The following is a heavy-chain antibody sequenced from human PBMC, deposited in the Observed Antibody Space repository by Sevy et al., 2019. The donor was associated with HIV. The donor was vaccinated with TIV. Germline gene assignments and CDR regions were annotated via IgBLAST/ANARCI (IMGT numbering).Heavy chain of an antibody. V-gene: IGHV1-46*02. J-gene: IGHJ4*02. CDR2: INPSGGST. D-gene: IGHD3-22*01. CDR3: ARVYNYDSSGPGY. Sequence: ASVKVSCEASGYTFNNYYIHWVRQAPGQGLEWMGVINPSGGSTNYAQNFQGRVSMTRDTPTSTLYMELSSLRSDDTAVYYCARVYNYDSSGPGYWGQRTQVTVSS. CDR1: GYTFNNYY.